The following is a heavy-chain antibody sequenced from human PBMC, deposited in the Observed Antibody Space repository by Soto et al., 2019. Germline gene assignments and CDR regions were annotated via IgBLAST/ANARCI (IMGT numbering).Heavy chain of an antibody. V-gene: IGHV4-31*03. CDR3: ARDHYYDSSTFDY. Sequence: PSETLSLTCTVSGGSISSGGYYWSWIRQHPGKGLEWIGYMYDSGSTYYNPSLKSRVTISVDTSKNQSSLKLSSVTAADTAVYYCARDHYYDSSTFDYWGQGTLVTVSS. D-gene: IGHD3-22*01. J-gene: IGHJ4*02. CDR2: MYDSGST. CDR1: GGSISSGGYY.